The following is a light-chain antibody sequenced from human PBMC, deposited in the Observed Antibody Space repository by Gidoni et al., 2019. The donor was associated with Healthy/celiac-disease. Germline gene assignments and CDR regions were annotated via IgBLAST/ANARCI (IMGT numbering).Light chain of an antibody. V-gene: IGKV1-27*01. CDR1: QGISNY. Sequence: DIQLTQSPSSLSASVGDRVTITCRASQGISNYLAWYQQKPGKVPKLLIYAASTLQSGVPSRFSGSGSGTDFTLTISSLQPEDVATYYCQKYNSAPWTFXEXTKVEIK. CDR3: QKYNSAPWT. J-gene: IGKJ1*01. CDR2: AAS.